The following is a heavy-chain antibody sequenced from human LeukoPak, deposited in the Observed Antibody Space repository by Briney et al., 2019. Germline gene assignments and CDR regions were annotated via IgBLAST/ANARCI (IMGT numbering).Heavy chain of an antibody. CDR2: IYYSGST. Sequence: SETLSLTCTVSGGSISSYYWSWIRQPPGKGLEWIGYIYYSGSTNYNPSLKSRVTISVDTSKNQFSLKLSSVTAADTAVYYCARQGAYDYGDYEGLGAFDIWGQGTMVTVSS. CDR1: GGSISSYY. J-gene: IGHJ3*02. V-gene: IGHV4-59*08. CDR3: ARQGAYDYGDYEGLGAFDI. D-gene: IGHD4-17*01.